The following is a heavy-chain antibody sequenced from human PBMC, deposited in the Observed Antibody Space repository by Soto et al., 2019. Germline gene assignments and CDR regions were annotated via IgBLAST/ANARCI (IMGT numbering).Heavy chain of an antibody. D-gene: IGHD2-8*01. Sequence: SETLSLTCTVSGGSISSGGYYWSWIRQHPGKGLEWIGYIYYSGSTYYNPSLKSRVTISVDTSKNQFSLKLSSVTAADTAVYYCARVNGVTKTFDYWGQGTLVTVSS. J-gene: IGHJ4*02. CDR1: GGSISSGGYY. CDR3: ARVNGVTKTFDY. V-gene: IGHV4-31*03. CDR2: IYYSGST.